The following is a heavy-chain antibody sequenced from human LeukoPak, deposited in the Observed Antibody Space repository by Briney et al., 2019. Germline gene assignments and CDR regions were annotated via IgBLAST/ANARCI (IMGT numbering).Heavy chain of an antibody. CDR2: ISSSSSYI. D-gene: IGHD3-22*01. V-gene: IGHV3-21*01. CDR3: ARVVAKDCDSSGYYPIY. J-gene: IGHJ4*02. Sequence: GGSLRLSCAASGFTFSSYSMNWVRQAPGKGLEWVSSISSSSSYIYYADSVKGRFTISRDNAKNSLYLQMNSLRAEDTAVYYCARVVAKDCDSSGYYPIYWGQGTLVTVSS. CDR1: GFTFSSYS.